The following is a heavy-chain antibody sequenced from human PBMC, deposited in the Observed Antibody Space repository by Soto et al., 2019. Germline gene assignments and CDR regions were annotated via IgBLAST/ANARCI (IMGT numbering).Heavy chain of an antibody. J-gene: IGHJ6*02. Sequence: TLSLTCTVSGGSISSGGYYWSWIRQHPGKGLEWIGYIYYSGSTYYNPSLKSRVTISVDTSKNQFSLKLSSVTAADTAVYYCARDHEVRGVNYYYGMDVWGQGTTVTVSS. CDR3: ARDHEVRGVNYYYGMDV. CDR1: GGSISSGGYY. D-gene: IGHD3-10*01. CDR2: IYYSGST. V-gene: IGHV4-31*03.